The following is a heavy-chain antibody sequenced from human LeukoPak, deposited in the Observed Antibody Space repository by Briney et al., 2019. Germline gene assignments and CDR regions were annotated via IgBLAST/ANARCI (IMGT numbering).Heavy chain of an antibody. CDR1: GYTFTSYG. CDR2: ISAYNGNT. Sequence: ASVKVSCKASGYTFTSYGISWVRQAPGQGLEWMGWISAYNGNTNYAQKLQGRVTMTTDTSTSTAYMELRSLRSDDTAVYYCARDLSRKGYCTGGVCYTVSDYWGQGTLVTVSS. J-gene: IGHJ4*02. V-gene: IGHV1-18*01. D-gene: IGHD2-8*02. CDR3: ARDLSRKGYCTGGVCYTVSDY.